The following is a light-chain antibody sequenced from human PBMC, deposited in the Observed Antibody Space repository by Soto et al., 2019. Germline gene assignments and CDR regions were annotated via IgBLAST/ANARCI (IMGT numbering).Light chain of an antibody. CDR3: QQYSSWLT. J-gene: IGKJ4*01. V-gene: IGKV3-15*01. Sequence: EIVMTQSPATLSVSPGERVTLSCRASQSVVNNLAWYQQKPGQAPRLLIHGASSRATGIPATFSGSGSGTEFTLTISRLQYEDFAVYYCQQYSSWLTYGGGIKVDIK. CDR1: QSVVNN. CDR2: GAS.